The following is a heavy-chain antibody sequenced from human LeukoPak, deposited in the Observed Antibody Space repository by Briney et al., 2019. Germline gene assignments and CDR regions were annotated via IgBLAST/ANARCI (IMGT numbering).Heavy chain of an antibody. D-gene: IGHD2-15*01. Sequence: GGSLRLSCAASGFTVSSNYMSWVRQAPGKGLEWVSVIYSGGSTYYADSVKGRFTISRDNSKNTLYLQMNSLRAEDTAVYYCARDPSYCSGGSCPPDYDYWGQGTLVTVSS. J-gene: IGHJ4*02. CDR3: ARDPSYCSGGSCPPDYDY. CDR1: GFTVSSNY. CDR2: IYSGGST. V-gene: IGHV3-53*01.